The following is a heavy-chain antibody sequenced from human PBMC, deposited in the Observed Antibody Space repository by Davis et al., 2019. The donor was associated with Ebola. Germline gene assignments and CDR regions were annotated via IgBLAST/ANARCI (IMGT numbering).Heavy chain of an antibody. CDR1: GYTFTSYW. CDR3: ASRSITIFGVPNYYGMDV. CDR2: IYPGDSDT. J-gene: IGHJ6*02. V-gene: IGHV5-51*01. D-gene: IGHD3-3*01. Sequence: KVSCKASGYTFTSYWIGWVRQMPGKGLEWMGIIYPGDSDTRYSPSFQGQVTISADKSISTAYLQWSSLKASDTAMYYCASRSITIFGVPNYYGMDVWGQGTTVTVSS.